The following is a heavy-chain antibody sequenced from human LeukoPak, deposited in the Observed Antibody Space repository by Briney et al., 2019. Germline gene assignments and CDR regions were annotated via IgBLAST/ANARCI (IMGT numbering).Heavy chain of an antibody. CDR1: GFTVSSNS. CDR3: ARVSLSKDSSGHSFDY. CDR2: IYSGGNT. D-gene: IGHD3-22*01. Sequence: GGSLRLSCTVSGFTVSSNSMSWVRQAPGKGLEWVSFIYSGGNTHNSDSVKGRFTISRDNSKNTLYLQMNTLRAEDTAVYYCARVSLSKDSSGHSFDYWGQGTLVTVSS. V-gene: IGHV3-53*01. J-gene: IGHJ4*02.